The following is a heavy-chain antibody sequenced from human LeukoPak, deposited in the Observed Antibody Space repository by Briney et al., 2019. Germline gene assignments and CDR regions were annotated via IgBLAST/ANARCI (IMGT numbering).Heavy chain of an antibody. J-gene: IGHJ4*02. CDR3: ARDSTTLAAAGTWGY. V-gene: IGHV3-7*05. CDR2: IKQDGIEK. CDR1: GFTFSSYW. D-gene: IGHD6-13*01. Sequence: GGSLRLSCAASGFTFSSYWMSWVRQAPGKGLEWVANIKQDGIEKYCMDSVKGRFTISRDNAKNSLYLQMNSLRAEDTAVYYCARDSTTLAAAGTWGYWGQGTLVTVSS.